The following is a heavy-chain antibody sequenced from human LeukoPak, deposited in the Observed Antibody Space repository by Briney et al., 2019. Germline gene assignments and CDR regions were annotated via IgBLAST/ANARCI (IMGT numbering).Heavy chain of an antibody. V-gene: IGHV3-21*01. CDR3: ASLGWYDAFDI. J-gene: IGHJ3*02. CDR2: ISSSSSYI. CDR1: GFTFSSYS. Sequence: GGSPRLSCAASGFTFSSYSMNWVRQAPGKGLEWVSSISSSSSYIYYADSVKGRFTISRDNAKNSLYLQMNSLRAEDTAVYYCASLGWYDAFDIWGQGTMVTVSS. D-gene: IGHD6-19*01.